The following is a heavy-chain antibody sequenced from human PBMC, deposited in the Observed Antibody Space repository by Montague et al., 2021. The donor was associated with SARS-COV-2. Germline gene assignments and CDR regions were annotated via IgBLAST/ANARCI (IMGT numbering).Heavy chain of an antibody. CDR2: ITYDGGRK. D-gene: IGHD6-19*01. CDR1: GFTFSSHW. V-gene: IGHV3-30*03. J-gene: IGHJ4*02. CDR3: ARAYSSAWYAGY. Sequence: SLRLSCAGTGFTFSSHWMNWVRKAPGTGLEWLALITYDGGRKYYADSVGGRATVSRDNSKNTVSLQMNFLRPEDTAVYYCARAYSSAWYAGYWGQGTHVTVSS.